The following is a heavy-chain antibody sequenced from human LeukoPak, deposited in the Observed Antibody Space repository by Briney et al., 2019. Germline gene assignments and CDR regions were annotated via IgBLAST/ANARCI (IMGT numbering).Heavy chain of an antibody. CDR1: GGSISSYY. CDR3: ARQSIDHFDY. J-gene: IGHJ4*02. D-gene: IGHD2-21*01. Sequence: SETLSLTCTVSGGSISSYYWSWIRQPPGKGPEWIGYIYYSGSTNYNPSLKSRVTISVDTSKNQFSLKLSSVTAADTAVYYCARQSIDHFDYWGQGTLVTVSS. V-gene: IGHV4-59*08. CDR2: IYYSGST.